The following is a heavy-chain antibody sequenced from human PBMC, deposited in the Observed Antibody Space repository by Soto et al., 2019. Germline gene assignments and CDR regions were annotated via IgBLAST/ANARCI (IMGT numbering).Heavy chain of an antibody. CDR3: VKEHMASPTFDY. CDR1: GFIFNRYN. J-gene: IGHJ4*02. V-gene: IGHV3-64D*08. Sequence: GGSLRLSCSASGFIFNRYNMHWVRQAPGKGLEYVSTVTGDGSRTYYADSVKDRFSVSRDNSKNTLYLQMSNLRADDSAVYYCVKEHMASPTFDYWGQGTLVTVSP. CDR2: VTGDGSRT. D-gene: IGHD2-21*01.